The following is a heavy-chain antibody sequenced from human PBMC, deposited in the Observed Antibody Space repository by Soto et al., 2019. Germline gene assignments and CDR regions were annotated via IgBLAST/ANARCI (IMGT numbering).Heavy chain of an antibody. CDR3: AREVQVHTPAFVY. CDR2: ISPMFGAA. CDR1: GSTFNTYA. Sequence: QVQLVQSGAEMKKPGSSVKVSCQSSGSTFNTYAMNWVRQAPGQGPEWMGDISPMFGAANYAPKFQGRVTITADESTGTSYMQLSSLTSEYTARYFCAREVQVHTPAFVYWGQGTLVTVSS. J-gene: IGHJ4*02. D-gene: IGHD3-10*01. V-gene: IGHV1-69*19.